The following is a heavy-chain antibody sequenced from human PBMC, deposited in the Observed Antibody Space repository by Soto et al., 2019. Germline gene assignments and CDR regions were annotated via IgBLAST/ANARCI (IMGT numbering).Heavy chain of an antibody. Sequence: EVQLLGSGGGLIQPGGSVRLSCAASGFTFSSYAMTWVRQAPGKGLEWVSSISVDGSSYYADSVKGRFTISRDNSKNTLYLHMSSPRAEDTAVYYCAKNYFRDNWGQGTLLTVSS. J-gene: IGHJ4*02. D-gene: IGHD3-10*01. CDR3: AKNYFRDN. CDR1: GFTFSSYA. V-gene: IGHV3-23*01. CDR2: ISVDGSS.